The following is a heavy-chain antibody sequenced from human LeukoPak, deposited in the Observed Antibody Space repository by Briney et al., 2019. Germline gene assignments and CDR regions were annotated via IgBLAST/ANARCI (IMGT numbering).Heavy chain of an antibody. Sequence: SETLSLTCTVSGGSISSYYWSCIRQPAGKRLEWIVRIYTSGSTNYNPSLKSRVTMSVDTSKNQFSLKLSSVTAADTAVYYCARGDHTNTAYYYYMDAWGKGTTVTVSS. D-gene: IGHD2-8*01. J-gene: IGHJ6*03. CDR2: IYTSGST. CDR3: ARGDHTNTAYYYYMDA. CDR1: GGSISSYY. V-gene: IGHV4-4*07.